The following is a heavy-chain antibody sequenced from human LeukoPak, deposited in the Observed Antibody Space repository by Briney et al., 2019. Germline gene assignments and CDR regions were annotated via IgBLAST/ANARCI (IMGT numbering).Heavy chain of an antibody. V-gene: IGHV4-39*01. CDR1: GGSISSSSYY. J-gene: IGHJ4*02. CDR2: IHYSGST. D-gene: IGHD2-2*01. Sequence: SETLSLTCTVSGGSISSSSYYWGWIRQPPGKGLEWIGSIHYSGSTYYNPSLKSRVTISVDTSKNQFSLKLSSVTAADTAVYYCASHCSSTSCYDDYWGQGTLVTVSS. CDR3: ASHCSSTSCYDDY.